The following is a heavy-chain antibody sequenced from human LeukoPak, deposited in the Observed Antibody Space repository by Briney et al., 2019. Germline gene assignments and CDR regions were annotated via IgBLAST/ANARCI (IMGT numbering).Heavy chain of an antibody. J-gene: IGHJ4*02. CDR2: ISNTGGNT. CDR1: GFTFSSYA. V-gene: IGHV3-64*04. CDR3: ARENERWLQLGYYFDC. D-gene: IGHD5-24*01. Sequence: GGSLRLSCSASGFTFSSYAMHWVRQAPGKGLESVSAISNTGGNTYYADSVKGRFTISRDNSKNTLYLQMNSLRTEDTAVYYCARENERWLQLGYYFDCWGQGTLVTVSS.